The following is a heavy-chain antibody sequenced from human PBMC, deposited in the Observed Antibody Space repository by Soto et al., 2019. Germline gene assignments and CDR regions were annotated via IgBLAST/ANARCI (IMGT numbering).Heavy chain of an antibody. CDR1: GYTFTSYG. CDR3: ARDVGYALIDY. CDR2: INAYNGNT. D-gene: IGHD5-18*01. J-gene: IGHJ4*01. Sequence: QVQLVQSGAEVKKPGASVKVSCKASGYTFTSYGISWVRQAPGQGLEWMGWINAYNGNTNYAQKLQGRVTMTTDTSTSTVSVELRRLRSVDTAVYYCARDVGYALIDYWGHGTLVTVPS. V-gene: IGHV1-18*01.